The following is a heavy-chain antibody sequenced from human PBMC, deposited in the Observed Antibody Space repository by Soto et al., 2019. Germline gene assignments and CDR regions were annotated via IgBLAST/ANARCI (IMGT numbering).Heavy chain of an antibody. Sequence: EVQLLESGGGLVQPGGSLRLSCAASGFTFSSYAMNRVRQAPGKGLEWVSVISGSGDSTYYADSVKGRFTISRDNSKNTLYLQMNSLRAEDTAVYYCARRSSSWYFDCWGQGTLVTVSS. CDR2: ISGSGDST. CDR1: GFTFSSYA. V-gene: IGHV3-23*01. J-gene: IGHJ4*02. CDR3: ARRSSSWYFDC. D-gene: IGHD6-13*01.